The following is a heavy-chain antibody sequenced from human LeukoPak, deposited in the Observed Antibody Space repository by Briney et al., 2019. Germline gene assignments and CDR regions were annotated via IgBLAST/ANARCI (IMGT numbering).Heavy chain of an antibody. CDR2: IYTTGST. J-gene: IGHJ4*02. V-gene: IGHV4-4*09. D-gene: IGHD2-2*01. CDR3: AREANLPAAMVVY. CDR1: GGSIRSYY. Sequence: PSETLSPTCTVSGGSIRSYYWSWIRQPPGKGLEWIGYIYTTGSTNYNPSLKSRVTISIDTSNNHLSLELSSVTAADTAVYYCAREANLPAAMVVYWGQGTLVTVSS.